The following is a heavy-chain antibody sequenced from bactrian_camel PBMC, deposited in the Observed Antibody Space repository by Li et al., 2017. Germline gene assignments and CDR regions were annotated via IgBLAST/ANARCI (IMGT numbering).Heavy chain of an antibody. CDR2: ISPAGTIT. V-gene: IGHV3S40*01. CDR1: GFTFSMYD. D-gene: IGHD6*01. CDR3: ATTSRDGSWLPLKDFAY. Sequence: EVQLVESGGGLVQPGGSLRLSCAASGFTFSMYDMTWVRQAPGKGLVWVSHISPAGTITYYANSVKGRFTISRDNAKNTLHLQLNSLKPEDTAVYYCATTSRDGSWLPLKDFAYWGQGTQVTVS. J-gene: IGHJ6*01.